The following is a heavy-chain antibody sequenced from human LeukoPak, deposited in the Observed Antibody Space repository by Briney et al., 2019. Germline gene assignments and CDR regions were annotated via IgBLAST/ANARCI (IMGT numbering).Heavy chain of an antibody. Sequence: ASVKVSCKVSGYTPTELSMHWVRQAPGKGLEWVGGFDPEDGETIYAQKFQGRVTMTEDTSTDTAYMELSSLRSEDTAVYYCATDFPPKSDVFDYWGQGTLVTVSS. CDR2: FDPEDGET. CDR1: GYTPTELS. D-gene: IGHD3-16*01. CDR3: ATDFPPKSDVFDY. J-gene: IGHJ4*02. V-gene: IGHV1-24*01.